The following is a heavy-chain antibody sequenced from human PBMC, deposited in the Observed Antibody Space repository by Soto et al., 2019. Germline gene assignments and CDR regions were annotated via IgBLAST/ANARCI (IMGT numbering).Heavy chain of an antibody. CDR2: ISAYNGNT. J-gene: IGHJ4*02. CDR1: GYTFTSYG. Sequence: ASVKVSCKASGYTFTSYGISWVRQAPGQGLEWMGWISAYNGNTNYAQKLQGRVTITRDTSASTVYMELSSLRSEDTAVYYCATQYYDILTGYYGTFDYWGLG. D-gene: IGHD3-9*01. CDR3: ATQYYDILTGYYGTFDY. V-gene: IGHV1-18*01.